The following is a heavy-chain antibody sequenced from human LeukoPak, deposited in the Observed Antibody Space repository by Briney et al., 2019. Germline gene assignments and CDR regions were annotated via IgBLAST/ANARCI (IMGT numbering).Heavy chain of an antibody. D-gene: IGHD5-12*01. J-gene: IGHJ4*02. CDR2: ISGTDGST. CDR1: GFTFSSYW. V-gene: IGHV3-23*01. Sequence: KAGGSLRLSCAASGFTFSSYWMSWVRQAPGKGLEWVSAISGTDGSTHYADSVKGRFTISRDSSNKRLYLQMNSLRAEDTAIYYCAKDVAATISSGGYYFDLWGQGTLVTVSS. CDR3: AKDVAATISSGGYYFDL.